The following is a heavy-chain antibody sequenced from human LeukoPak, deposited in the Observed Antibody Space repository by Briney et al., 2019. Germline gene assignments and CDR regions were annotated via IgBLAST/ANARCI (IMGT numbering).Heavy chain of an antibody. Sequence: ASVKVSCKASGYTFTGYYMHWVRQAPGQGLEWMGWINPNSGGTNYAQKLQGRVTMTTDTSTSTAYMELRSLRSDDTAVYYCARVWSYGDYEMDWFDPWGQGTLVTVSS. D-gene: IGHD4-17*01. CDR3: ARVWSYGDYEMDWFDP. CDR1: GYTFTGYY. CDR2: INPNSGGT. J-gene: IGHJ5*02. V-gene: IGHV1-2*02.